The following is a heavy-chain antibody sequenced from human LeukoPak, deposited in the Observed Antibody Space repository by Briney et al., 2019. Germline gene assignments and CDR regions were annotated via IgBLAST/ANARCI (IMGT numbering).Heavy chain of an antibody. D-gene: IGHD3-9*01. V-gene: IGHV3-23*01. J-gene: IGHJ4*02. CDR2: ISGSGGSP. CDR1: GFTFSSYA. Sequence: PGGSLRLSCAASGFTFSSYAMSWVRQAPGKGLEWVSAISGSGGSPYYADSVKGRFTISRDNSKNTLYLQMNSLRAEDTAVYYCAKDLDYDILTGYFDYWGQGTLVTVSS. CDR3: AKDLDYDILTGYFDY.